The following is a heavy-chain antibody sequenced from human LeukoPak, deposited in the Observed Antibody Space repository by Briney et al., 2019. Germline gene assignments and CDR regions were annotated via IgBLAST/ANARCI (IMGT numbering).Heavy chain of an antibody. J-gene: IGHJ4*02. CDR3: ASRVELSSGWYSVDY. D-gene: IGHD6-19*01. V-gene: IGHV3-48*04. CDR2: ISSSSSTI. CDR1: GFTFSSYS. Sequence: PGGSLRLSCAASGFTFSSYSMNWVRQAPGKGLEWVSYISSSSSTIYYADSVKGRFTISRDNAKNSLYLQMNSLRAEDTAVYYCASRVELSSGWYSVDYWGQGTLVTVSS.